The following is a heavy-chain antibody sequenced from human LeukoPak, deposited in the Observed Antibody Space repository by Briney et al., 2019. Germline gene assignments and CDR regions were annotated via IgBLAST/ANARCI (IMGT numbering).Heavy chain of an antibody. CDR1: GFTFSSYA. CDR2: ISGSGGST. D-gene: IGHD5-24*01. Sequence: GGSLRLSCAASGFTFSSYAMSWVRQAPGKGLEWVSAISGSGGSTYYADSVKGRFTVSRDNSKNTLFLQMNSLRAEDTAVYYCATCGVATIRFDYWGQGTLVTVSS. CDR3: ATCGVATIRFDY. J-gene: IGHJ4*02. V-gene: IGHV3-23*01.